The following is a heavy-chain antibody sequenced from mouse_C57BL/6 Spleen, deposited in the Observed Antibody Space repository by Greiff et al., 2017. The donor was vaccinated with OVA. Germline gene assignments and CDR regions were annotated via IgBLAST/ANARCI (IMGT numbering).Heavy chain of an antibody. J-gene: IGHJ3*01. D-gene: IGHD2-3*01. CDR2: IYPGDGDT. CDR3: ASSYDGYYLFAY. Sequence: QVQLQQSGAELVKPGASVKISCKASGYAFSSYWMNWVKQRPGKGLEGIGQIYPGDGDTNYNGKFKGKATLTADKSSSTAYMQLSSLTSEDSAVYFCASSYDGYYLFAYWGQGTLVTVSA. CDR1: GYAFSSYW. V-gene: IGHV1-80*01.